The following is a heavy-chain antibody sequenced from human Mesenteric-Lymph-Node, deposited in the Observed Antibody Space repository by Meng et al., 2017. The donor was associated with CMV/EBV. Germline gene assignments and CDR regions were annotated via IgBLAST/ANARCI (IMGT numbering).Heavy chain of an antibody. Sequence: SETLSLTCTVSGASMYNYYWNWIRQPPGKGLEWIANVYYSGTTTYNPSLRNRLSISLDTSMNQFSLSLSSVTAADTAVYYCAGVGPYWREDFWGQGTLVTVSS. CDR2: VYYSGTT. D-gene: IGHD1-1*01. CDR3: AGVGPYWREDF. J-gene: IGHJ4*02. CDR1: GASMYNYY. V-gene: IGHV4-59*01.